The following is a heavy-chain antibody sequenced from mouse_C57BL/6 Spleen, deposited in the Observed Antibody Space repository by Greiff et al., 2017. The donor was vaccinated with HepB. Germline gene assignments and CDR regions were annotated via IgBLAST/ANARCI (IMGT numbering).Heavy chain of an antibody. D-gene: IGHD1-1*01. CDR2: IDPSDSYT. CDR1: GYTFTSYW. J-gene: IGHJ2*01. CDR3: ARKGGNPYYFDY. Sequence: VQLQQPGAELVKPGASVKLSCKASGYTFTSYWMQWVKQRPGQGLEWIGEIDPSDSYTNYNQKFKGKATLTVDTSSSTAYMQLSSLTSEDSAVYYCARKGGNPYYFDYWGQGTTLTVSS. V-gene: IGHV1-50*01.